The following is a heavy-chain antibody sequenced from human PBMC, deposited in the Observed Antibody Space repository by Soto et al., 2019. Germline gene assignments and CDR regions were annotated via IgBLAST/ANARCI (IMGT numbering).Heavy chain of an antibody. CDR1: GGSISSSNW. J-gene: IGHJ6*02. CDR2: IYHSGST. Sequence: QVQLQESGPGLVKPSGTLSLTCAVSGGSISSSNWWSWVRQPPGKGLEWIGEIYHSGSTNYNPSLKSRGTISVDKSKNQCSLKLSSVTAADTAVYYCASPSRSSSWSLYYGMDVWGQGTTVTVSS. V-gene: IGHV4-4*02. D-gene: IGHD6-13*01. CDR3: ASPSRSSSWSLYYGMDV.